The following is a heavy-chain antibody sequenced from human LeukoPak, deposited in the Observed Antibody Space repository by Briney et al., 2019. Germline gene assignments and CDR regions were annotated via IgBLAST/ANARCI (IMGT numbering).Heavy chain of an antibody. V-gene: IGHV1-2*02. CDR2: INPNSGGT. J-gene: IGHJ4*02. D-gene: IGHD3-10*01. Sequence: ASVKVSCKASGYTFTDYYIHWVRQAPGQGLEWMGWINPNSGGTNYAQKFQGRVTMTRDTSISTAYMELSRLRSDDTAIYYCVRGGYYGSGSYPNLDDNWGRGTLVIVSS. CDR3: VRGGYYGSGSYPNLDDN. CDR1: GYTFTDYY.